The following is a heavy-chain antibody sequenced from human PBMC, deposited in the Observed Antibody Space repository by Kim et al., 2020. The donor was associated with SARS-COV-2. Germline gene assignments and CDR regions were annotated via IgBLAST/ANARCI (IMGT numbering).Heavy chain of an antibody. CDR1: GGSFSGYY. Sequence: SETLSLTCAVYGGSFSGYYWSWIRQPPGKGLEWIGEINHSGSTNYNPSLKSRVTISVDTSKNQFSLKLSSVTAADTAVYYCARQWFGGVMGYWGQGTLVTVSS. CDR2: INHSGST. J-gene: IGHJ4*02. CDR3: ARQWFGGVMGY. V-gene: IGHV4-34*01. D-gene: IGHD3-16*01.